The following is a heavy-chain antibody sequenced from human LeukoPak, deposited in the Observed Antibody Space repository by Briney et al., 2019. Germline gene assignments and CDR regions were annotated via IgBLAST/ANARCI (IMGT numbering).Heavy chain of an antibody. J-gene: IGHJ4*02. V-gene: IGHV3-64*04. CDR3: AKGKDC. Sequence: PGGSLRLSCSASGFTFSSYAMHWVRQAPGKGLEYVSPISSNGGSTYYADSVKGRFTISRDNSKNTLYLQMNSLRADDTAVYYCAKGKDCWGQGTLVTVSS. CDR1: GFTFSSYA. CDR2: ISSNGGST.